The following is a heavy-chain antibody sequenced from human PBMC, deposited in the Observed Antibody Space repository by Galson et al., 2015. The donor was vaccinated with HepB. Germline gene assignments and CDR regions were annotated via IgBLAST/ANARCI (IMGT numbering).Heavy chain of an antibody. Sequence: SLRLSCAASGFTFPNYEMNWVRQAPGKGLEWISFISSSVTTIYYADSVKGRFTISRDNAKYSLYLQMNSLRADDTAVYFCARGGFCSAGTCYSLNAFDIWGQGTTVTVSS. CDR3: ARGGFCSAGTCYSLNAFDI. CDR1: GFTFPNYE. V-gene: IGHV3-48*03. CDR2: ISSSVTTI. D-gene: IGHD2-15*01. J-gene: IGHJ3*02.